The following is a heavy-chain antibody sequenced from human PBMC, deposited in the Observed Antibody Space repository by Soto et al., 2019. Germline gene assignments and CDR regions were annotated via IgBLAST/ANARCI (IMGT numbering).Heavy chain of an antibody. V-gene: IGHV2-5*02. CDR2: IYWDDDK. Sequence: QITLKESGPTLVKPTQTLTLTCTFSGFSLSTSGVGVGWIRQPPGKALEWLALIYWDDDKRYSPSLKSRLTITKDTSKNQVVLTMTNMDXVDTXXYYCAHXXXXYCSSTSCYTWFDPWGQGTLVTVSS. D-gene: IGHD2-2*01. CDR3: AHXXXXYCSSTSCYTWFDP. CDR1: GFSLSTSGVG. J-gene: IGHJ5*02.